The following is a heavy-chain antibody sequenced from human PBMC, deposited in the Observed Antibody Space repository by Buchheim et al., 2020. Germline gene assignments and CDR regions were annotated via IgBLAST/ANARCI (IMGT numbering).Heavy chain of an antibody. D-gene: IGHD3-3*01. CDR2: ISSSGSNI. CDR1: GFTFSDYY. J-gene: IGHJ4*02. V-gene: IGHV3-11*01. CDR3: AREMEYYDFWSGYYNGYYFDY. Sequence: QVQLVESGGGLVKPGGSLRLSCAASGFTFSDYYMSWIRQAPGKGLEWVSYISSSGSNIYYADSVKGRFTIARDNAKNSLYLQMNSLRAEDTAVYYCAREMEYYDFWSGYYNGYYFDYWGQGTL.